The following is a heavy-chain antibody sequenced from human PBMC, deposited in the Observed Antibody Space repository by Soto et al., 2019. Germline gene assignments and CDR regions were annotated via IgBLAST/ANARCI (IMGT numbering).Heavy chain of an antibody. J-gene: IGHJ6*02. D-gene: IGHD2-21*02. V-gene: IGHV3-23*01. CDR1: GFTFSSYA. CDR3: AKVSRAVVVTARHYGMDV. Sequence: GGSLSLSCAASGFTFSSYAMGWVRQAPGQGLDRVSAISGSGGSTYCADSVKGRFTISRDNSKNTLKLLINSLRAEDTAVYYCAKVSRAVVVTARHYGMDVWGQGPTVTVSS. CDR2: ISGSGGST.